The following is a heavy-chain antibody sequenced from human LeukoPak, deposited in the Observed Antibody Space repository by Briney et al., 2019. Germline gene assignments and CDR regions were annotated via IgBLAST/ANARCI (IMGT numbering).Heavy chain of an antibody. Sequence: ASVKVSCKASGYTFTGYYMHWVRQAPGQGLEWMGIINPSGGSTSYAQKFQGRVTMTRDTSTSTVYMELSSLRSEDTAVYYCARVYYDILTGPLSGPTFDIWGQGTMVTVSS. D-gene: IGHD3-9*01. CDR3: ARVYYDILTGPLSGPTFDI. CDR1: GYTFTGYY. V-gene: IGHV1-46*01. CDR2: INPSGGST. J-gene: IGHJ3*02.